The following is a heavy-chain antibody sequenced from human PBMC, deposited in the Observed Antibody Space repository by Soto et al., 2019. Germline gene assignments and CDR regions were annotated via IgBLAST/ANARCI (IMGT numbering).Heavy chain of an antibody. J-gene: IGHJ6*02. Sequence: EVQLVESGGGLVQPGGSLRLSCAASGFTFSSYWMSWVRQAPGKGLEWVANIKQDGSEKYYVDSVKGRFTISRDNAKNSLYLQMNRLRAEDTAVYYCARDPNIVLVPAALRYYYYYYGMDVWGQGTTVTVSS. CDR2: IKQDGSEK. CDR1: GFTFSSYW. V-gene: IGHV3-7*01. CDR3: ARDPNIVLVPAALRYYYYYYGMDV. D-gene: IGHD2-2*01.